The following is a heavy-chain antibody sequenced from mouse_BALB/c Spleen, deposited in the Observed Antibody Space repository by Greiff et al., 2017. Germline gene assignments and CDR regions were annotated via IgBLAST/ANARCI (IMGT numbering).Heavy chain of an antibody. J-gene: IGHJ2*01. Sequence: VQLQQSGPGLVAPSQSLSITCTVSGFSLTSYGVHWVRQPPGKGLEWLGVIWAGGSTNYNSALMSRLSISKDNSKSQVFLKMNSLQTDDTAMYYCARDKDYYGSSYYFDYWGQGTTLTVSS. D-gene: IGHD1-1*01. CDR3: ARDKDYYGSSYYFDY. CDR2: IWAGGST. V-gene: IGHV2-9*02. CDR1: GFSLTSYG.